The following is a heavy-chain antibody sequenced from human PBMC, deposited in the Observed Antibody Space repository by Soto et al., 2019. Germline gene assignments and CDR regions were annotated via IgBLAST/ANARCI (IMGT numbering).Heavy chain of an antibody. Sequence: PGGSLRLSCAASGFTFSSYSMNWVRQAPGKGLEWVSSISSSSSYIYYADKVKGRFTISRDNAKKTLNLQMNSLRAEYTAVYYCAKEGYYDSSGYYFDYWGQGTLVTVSS. J-gene: IGHJ4*02. CDR1: GFTFSSYS. D-gene: IGHD3-22*01. CDR3: AKEGYYDSSGYYFDY. V-gene: IGHV3-21*04. CDR2: ISSSSSYI.